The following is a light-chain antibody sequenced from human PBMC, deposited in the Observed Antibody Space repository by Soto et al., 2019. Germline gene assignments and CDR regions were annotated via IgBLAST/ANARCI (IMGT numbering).Light chain of an antibody. CDR1: QTITT. J-gene: IGKJ5*01. CDR3: QQRSNWPIT. CDR2: DAS. V-gene: IGKV3-11*01. Sequence: EIVLTQSPGTLSLSPGERATLSCRASQTITTLAWYQRKPGHAPRLLIYDASNRATGIPARFSGSGSGTDFTLTISSLEPEDFAVYYCQQRSNWPITFGQGTRLEIK.